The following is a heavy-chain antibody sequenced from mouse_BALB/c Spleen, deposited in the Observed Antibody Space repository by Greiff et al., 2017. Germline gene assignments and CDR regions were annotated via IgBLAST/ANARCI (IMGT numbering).Heavy chain of an antibody. CDR3: ARGIYYYGSSYAMDY. J-gene: IGHJ4*01. Sequence: EVKLMESGGGLVKPGGSLKLSCAASGFTFSSYAMSWVRQTPEKRLEWVASISSGGSTYYPDSVKGRFTISRDNARNILYLQMSSLRSEDTAMYYCARGIYYYGSSYAMDYWGQGTSVTVSS. D-gene: IGHD1-1*01. V-gene: IGHV5-6-5*01. CDR1: GFTFSSYA. CDR2: ISSGGST.